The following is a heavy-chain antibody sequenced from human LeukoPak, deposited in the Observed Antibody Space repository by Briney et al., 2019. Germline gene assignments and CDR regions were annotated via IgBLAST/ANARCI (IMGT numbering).Heavy chain of an antibody. CDR1: ALIFSTYW. Sequence: LSGRSLRLSRAASALIFSTYWIHSVRQPPRNGLVWVSRINNDGSGITDADSVKGRFTISRDNAKNTLYLQMNSLRAEDTAVYYCARGRYSSGYVADYWGQGTLVTVSS. D-gene: IGHD5-18*01. CDR3: ARGRYSSGYVADY. CDR2: INNDGSGI. V-gene: IGHV3-74*01. J-gene: IGHJ4*02.